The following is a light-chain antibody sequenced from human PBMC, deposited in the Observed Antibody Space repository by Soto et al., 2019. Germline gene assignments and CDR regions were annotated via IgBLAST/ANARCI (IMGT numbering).Light chain of an antibody. CDR2: DVS. CDR1: SSDVGGYDS. J-gene: IGLJ1*01. Sequence: QSALTQPASVSGSAGQSITITCTGTSSDVGGYDSVSWYQQNTGKAPKLLIYDVSHRPSGVSSRVSGSKSGNTASLTISGLQAEDEADYYCSSYTWLFGPGTKVTVL. V-gene: IGLV2-14*03. CDR3: SSYTWL.